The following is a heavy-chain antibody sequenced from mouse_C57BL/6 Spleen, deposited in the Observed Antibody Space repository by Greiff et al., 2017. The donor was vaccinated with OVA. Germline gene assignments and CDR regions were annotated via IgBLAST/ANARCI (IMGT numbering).Heavy chain of an antibody. CDR2: INPSTGGT. Sequence: VQLQQSGPELVKPGASVKISCKASGYSFTGYYMNWVKQSPEKSLEWIGEINPSTGGTTYNQKFKAKATLTVDKSSSTAYMQLKSLTSEDSAVYYCARGGKDYAMDYWGQGTSVTVSS. J-gene: IGHJ4*01. CDR1: GYSFTGYY. CDR3: ARGGKDYAMDY. V-gene: IGHV1-42*01.